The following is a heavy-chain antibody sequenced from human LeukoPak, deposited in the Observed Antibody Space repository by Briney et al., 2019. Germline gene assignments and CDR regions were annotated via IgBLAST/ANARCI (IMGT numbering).Heavy chain of an antibody. CDR3: ARAGYDFWDNWFDP. CDR2: IYYSGST. V-gene: IGHV4-30-4*01. CDR1: GGSISSGDYY. Sequence: SETLSLTCTVSGGSISSGDYYWSWIRQPPGKGLEWIGYIYYSGSTYYNPSLKSRVTISVDTSKNQFSLELSSVTAADTAVYYCARAGYDFWDNWFDPWGQGTLVTVSS. J-gene: IGHJ5*02. D-gene: IGHD3-3*01.